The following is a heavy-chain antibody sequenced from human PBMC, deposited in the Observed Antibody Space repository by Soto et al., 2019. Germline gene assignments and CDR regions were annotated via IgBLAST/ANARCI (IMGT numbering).Heavy chain of an antibody. J-gene: IGHJ4*02. CDR2: INHSGST. CDR1: GGSFSAYY. CDR3: ARGQSSLLLDC. Sequence: QVQLQQWGAGLLKPSETLSLTCAVYGGSFSAYYWSWIRQPPGKGLEWIGEINHSGSTNYNPSLKSRVTISVGTSKNQFSLNLSSVTAADTAVYYCARGQSSLLLDCWGQGILVTVSS. V-gene: IGHV4-34*01. D-gene: IGHD2-8*02.